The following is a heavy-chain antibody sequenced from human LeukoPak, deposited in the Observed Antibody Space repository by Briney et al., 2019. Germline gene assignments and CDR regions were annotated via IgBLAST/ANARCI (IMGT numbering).Heavy chain of an antibody. CDR3: ARGPGCTSTSRPYYFDY. D-gene: IGHD2-2*01. CDR2: MNPNSGNT. J-gene: IGHJ4*02. V-gene: IGHV1-8*03. Sequence: ASVRVSCKASGYTFINYDINWVRQATGQGLEWMGWMNPNSGNTGYAQKFQGRFTGSRNSSISTAYMELSSLTSEDTAVYYCARGPGCTSTSRPYYFDYWGQGTLVTVSS. CDR1: GYTFINYD.